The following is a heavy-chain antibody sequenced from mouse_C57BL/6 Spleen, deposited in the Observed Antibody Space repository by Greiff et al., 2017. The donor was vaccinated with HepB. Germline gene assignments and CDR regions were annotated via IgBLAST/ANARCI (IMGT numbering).Heavy chain of an antibody. CDR3: ARGGGTEYCDN. V-gene: IGHV1-85*01. J-gene: IGHJ2*01. CDR1: GYTFTSYD. CDR2: IYPRDGST. Sequence: VQLQQSGPELVKPGASVKLSCKASGYTFTSYDINWVKQRPGQGLEWIGWIYPRDGSTKYNEKFKGKATLTVDTSSSTAYMELISLTSADSAVYFCARGGGTEYCDNWGQGTTLTVSS. D-gene: IGHD3-3*01.